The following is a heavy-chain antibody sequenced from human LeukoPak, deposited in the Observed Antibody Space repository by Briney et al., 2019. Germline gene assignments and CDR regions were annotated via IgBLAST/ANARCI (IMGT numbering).Heavy chain of an antibody. CDR1: GGTFSSYA. Sequence: SVKVSCKASGGTFSSYAISWVRQAPGQGLEWMGGIIPIFGTANYAQKFQGRVTITADESTSTAYMELSSLRSEDTAVYYCARDIPRPRGFDPWGQGILVTISS. J-gene: IGHJ5*02. V-gene: IGHV1-69*01. CDR2: IIPIFGTA. CDR3: ARDIPRPRGFDP.